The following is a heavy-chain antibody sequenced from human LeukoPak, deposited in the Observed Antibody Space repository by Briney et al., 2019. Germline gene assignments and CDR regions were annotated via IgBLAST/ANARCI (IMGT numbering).Heavy chain of an antibody. V-gene: IGHV1-2*02. CDR1: VYTFTDYY. J-gene: IGHJ5*02. CDR3: ARNTINWFDP. D-gene: IGHD5-24*01. CDR2: INPNSGGT. Sequence: GASVKVSCKASVYTFTDYYMHWVRQAPGQGLGWMGWINPNSGGTNYAQKFQGRVSMTRDTSISTAYMELSRLRSDDTAVYYCARNTINWFDPWGQGVLVTVSS.